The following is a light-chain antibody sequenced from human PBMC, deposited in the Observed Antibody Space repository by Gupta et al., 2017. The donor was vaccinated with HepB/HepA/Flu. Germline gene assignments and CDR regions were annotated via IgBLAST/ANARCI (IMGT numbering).Light chain of an antibody. CDR3: QQYNNWPTT. Sequence: EIVLTQPPPTLSVSPGERATLACIASQSVAINLAWYLQKPGQSPKLLIYGASTRAAGIPARFSGGGSGTEFTLTISSLQSEDFSVYYCQQYNNWPTTFGQGTKVEIK. CDR1: QSVAIN. V-gene: IGKV3-15*01. J-gene: IGKJ1*01. CDR2: GAS.